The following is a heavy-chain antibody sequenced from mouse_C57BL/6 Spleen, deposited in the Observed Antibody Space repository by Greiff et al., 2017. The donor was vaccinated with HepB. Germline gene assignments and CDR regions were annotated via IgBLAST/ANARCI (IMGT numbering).Heavy chain of an antibody. CDR2: IDPSDSYT. CDR3: ARRRGNYSFDY. CDR1: GYTFTSYW. J-gene: IGHJ2*01. Sequence: QVQLQQPGAELVKPGASVKLSCKASGYTFTSYWMQRVKQRPGQGLEWIGEIDPSDSYTNYNQKFKGKATLTVDTSSSTAYMQLSSLTSEDSAVYYCARRRGNYSFDYWGQGTTLTVSS. V-gene: IGHV1-50*01. D-gene: IGHD2-1*01.